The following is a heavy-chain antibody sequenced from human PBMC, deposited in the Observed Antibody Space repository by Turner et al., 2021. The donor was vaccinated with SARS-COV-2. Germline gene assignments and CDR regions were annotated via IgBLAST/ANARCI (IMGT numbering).Heavy chain of an antibody. D-gene: IGHD3-3*01. Sequence: EVQPVQSGAEVKKPGESLKIACKGSGYSFTSYWIGWGLRMPGRGLEWMETIYPGHSDTRYSQSFQGQVTISADKSISTAYLQRSSLKASDTAMYYCARREWGGSLGHIDYWGQGTLVTVSS. J-gene: IGHJ4*02. CDR3: ARREWGGSLGHIDY. CDR2: IYPGHSDT. CDR1: GYSFTSYW. V-gene: IGHV5-51*01.